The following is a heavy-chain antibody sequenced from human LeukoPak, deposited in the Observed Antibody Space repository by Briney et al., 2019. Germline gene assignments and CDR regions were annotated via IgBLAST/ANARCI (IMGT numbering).Heavy chain of an antibody. D-gene: IGHD6-13*01. CDR1: GYTFTSYG. J-gene: IGHJ4*02. CDR3: ARAIAAAATGDY. V-gene: IGHV1-18*01. CDR2: ISAYNGNT. Sequence: GASVKVSCTASGYTFTSYGNSWVRQAPGQGLEWMGWISAYNGNTNHAQKFQGRVTMTTDTSTSTAYMELRSLRSDDTAVYYCARAIAAAATGDYWGQGTLVTVSS.